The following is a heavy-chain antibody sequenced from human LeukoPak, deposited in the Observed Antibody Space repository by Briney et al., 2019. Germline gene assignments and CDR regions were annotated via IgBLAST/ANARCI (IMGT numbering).Heavy chain of an antibody. V-gene: IGHV1-69*13. D-gene: IGHD1-26*01. CDR1: GGTFSSYA. J-gene: IGHJ5*02. Sequence: SVKVSCKASGGTFSSYAISWVRQAPGQGLEWMGGIIPIFGTANYAQKFQGRVTITADESTSTAYMELSSLRSEDTAVYYCVRVGATKAHWFDPRGQGTLVTVSS. CDR2: IIPIFGTA. CDR3: VRVGATKAHWFDP.